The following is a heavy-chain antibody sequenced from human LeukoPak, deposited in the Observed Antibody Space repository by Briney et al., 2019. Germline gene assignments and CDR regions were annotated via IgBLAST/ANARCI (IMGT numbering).Heavy chain of an antibody. D-gene: IGHD5/OR15-5a*01. Sequence: ASVKVSCKASGGTFSSYAISWVRQAPGQGLEWMGGIIPIFGTANYAQKFQGRVTITADESTSTVYMELRSLRSEDTAVYYCARTVSTGNSGWNWFDPWGQGTLVTVSS. CDR3: ARTVSTGNSGWNWFDP. V-gene: IGHV1-69*13. CDR1: GGTFSSYA. CDR2: IIPIFGTA. J-gene: IGHJ5*02.